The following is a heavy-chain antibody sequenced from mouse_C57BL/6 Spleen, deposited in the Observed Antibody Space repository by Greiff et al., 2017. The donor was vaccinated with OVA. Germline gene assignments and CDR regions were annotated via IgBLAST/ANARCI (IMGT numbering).Heavy chain of an antibody. CDR3: ATMVTTDFDY. D-gene: IGHD2-2*01. J-gene: IGHJ2*01. Sequence: QVQLQQPGAELVKPGAPVKLSCKASGYTFTSYWMHWVKQRPGQGLEWIGMIHPNSGSTNYNEKFKSKATLTVDKSSSTAYMQLSSLTSEDSAVYYCATMVTTDFDYWGQGTTLTVSS. CDR2: IHPNSGST. CDR1: GYTFTSYW. V-gene: IGHV1-64*01.